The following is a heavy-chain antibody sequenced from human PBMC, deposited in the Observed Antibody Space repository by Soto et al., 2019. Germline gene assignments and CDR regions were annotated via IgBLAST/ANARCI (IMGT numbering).Heavy chain of an antibody. Sequence: GGSLRLSCAASGFTFSSYAMSCVRQAPGKGLEWVSGLSGSGGTTYYADSVKGRFTISRDNSKNTLYLQMNSLRAEDTAVYYCARVIYYYIWGSYPLSLRAQRTPVPVSS. D-gene: IGHD3-16*02. J-gene: IGHJ4*01. CDR3: ARVIYYYIWGSYPLSL. CDR1: GFTFSSYA. V-gene: IGHV3-23*01. CDR2: LSGSGGTT.